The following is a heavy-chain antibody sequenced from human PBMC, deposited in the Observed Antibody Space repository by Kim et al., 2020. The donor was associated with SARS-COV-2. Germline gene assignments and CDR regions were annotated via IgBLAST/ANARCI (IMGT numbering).Heavy chain of an antibody. D-gene: IGHD2-15*01. CDR2: IKERGSEQ. Sequence: GGSLRLSCAASGFTFSKYWMSWVRQAPGKGLEWVANIKERGSEQYYMDSVKGRFTISRDNAKNSLYLQMNSLRVEDTAVFFCVRGGGRDVYNGDSWVQGT. J-gene: IGHJ4*02. V-gene: IGHV3-7*01. CDR1: GFTFSKYW. CDR3: VRGGGRDVYNGDS.